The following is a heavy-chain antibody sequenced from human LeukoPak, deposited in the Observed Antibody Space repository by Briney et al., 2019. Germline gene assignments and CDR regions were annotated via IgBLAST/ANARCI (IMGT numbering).Heavy chain of an antibody. CDR1: GYTFTSYG. CDR2: ISAYNGNT. Sequence: AASVKVSCKASGYTFTSYGISWVRQAPGQGLEWMGCISAYNGNTNYAQKLQGRVTMTTDTSTSTAYMELRSLRSDDTAVYYCARDRRCSGGSCWYNWFDPWGQGTLVTVSS. J-gene: IGHJ5*02. CDR3: ARDRRCSGGSCWYNWFDP. D-gene: IGHD2-15*01. V-gene: IGHV1-18*01.